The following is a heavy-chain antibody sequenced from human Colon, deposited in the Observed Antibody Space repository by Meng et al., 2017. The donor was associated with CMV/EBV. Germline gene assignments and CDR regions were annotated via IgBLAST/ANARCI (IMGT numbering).Heavy chain of an antibody. CDR1: GFTFSAYT. CDR2: ISSTSTSV. V-gene: IGHV3-48*01. CDR3: ARVMGWLQLGASFDI. D-gene: IGHD5-24*01. Sequence: GGSLRLSCAGSGFTFSAYTINWVRQAPGKGLEWVSDISSTSTSVHYADSVKGRFTISRDNSKNTLYLQMNSLRAEDTALYYCARVMGWLQLGASFDIWGQGTMVTVSS. J-gene: IGHJ3*02.